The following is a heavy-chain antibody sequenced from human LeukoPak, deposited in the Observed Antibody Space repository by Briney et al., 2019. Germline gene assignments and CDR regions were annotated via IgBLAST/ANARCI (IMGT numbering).Heavy chain of an antibody. D-gene: IGHD3-16*02. V-gene: IGHV1-18*01. CDR3: ARAGRYDYVWGSYLADY. Sequence: ASVKVSCKASGYTFTSYGISWVRQAPGQGLEWMGWISAYNGNTNYAQKLQGRVTMTTDTSTSTAYMELRSLRSDDTAVYYCARAGRYDYVWGSYLADYWGQGTLVTVSS. J-gene: IGHJ4*02. CDR2: ISAYNGNT. CDR1: GYTFTSYG.